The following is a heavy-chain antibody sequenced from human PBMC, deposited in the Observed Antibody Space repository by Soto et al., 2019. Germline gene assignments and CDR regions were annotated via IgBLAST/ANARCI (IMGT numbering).Heavy chain of an antibody. CDR3: ATDGGR. V-gene: IGHV3-15*07. J-gene: IGHJ4*02. Sequence: EVQLVESGGGLVKPGGSLRLSCAASGFTFTAAWMNWVRQAPGKGLEWVGRIKSKTAGEAIDFTTPVECRVTISRDDSENALYLQMNSLKTEDTAVYYCATDGGRWGQGTLVTVSS. CDR1: GFTFTAAW. CDR2: IKSKTAGEAI.